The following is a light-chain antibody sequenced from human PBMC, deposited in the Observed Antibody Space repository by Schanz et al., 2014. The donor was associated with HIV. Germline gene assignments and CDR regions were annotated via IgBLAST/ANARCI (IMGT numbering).Light chain of an antibody. CDR3: QQYNNWPLT. CDR2: GAS. J-gene: IGKJ4*01. V-gene: IGKV3-15*01. Sequence: EIVMTQSPATLSVSPGERATLSCRASQSVSSSYFAWYQQKPGQPPRLLIYGASTMATGIPARFSGSGAGTEFTLTISSLQSEDFAVYYCQQYNNWPLTFGGGTKVESK. CDR1: QSVSSSY.